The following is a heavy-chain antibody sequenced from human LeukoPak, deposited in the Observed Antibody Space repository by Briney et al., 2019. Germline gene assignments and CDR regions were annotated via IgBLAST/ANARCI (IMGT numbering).Heavy chain of an antibody. CDR2: IYYSGST. D-gene: IGHD5-12*01. Sequence: SETLSLTRTVSGGSISSSSYYWGWIRQPPGKGLEWIGSIYYSGSTYYNPSLKSRVTISVDTSKNQFSLKLSSVTAADTAVYYCARLDIVATIFDYWGQGTLVTVSS. J-gene: IGHJ4*02. CDR1: GGSISSSSYY. CDR3: ARLDIVATIFDY. V-gene: IGHV4-39*01.